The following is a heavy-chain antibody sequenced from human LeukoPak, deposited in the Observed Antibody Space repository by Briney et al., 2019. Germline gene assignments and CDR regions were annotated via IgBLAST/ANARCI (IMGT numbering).Heavy chain of an antibody. CDR3: ARLAPPGSGWWVTWFDP. D-gene: IGHD6-19*01. V-gene: IGHV3-21*04. CDR1: GFTFSSYS. J-gene: IGHJ5*02. Sequence: GGSLRLSCAASGFTFSSYSMNWVRQAPGKGLEWVSSISSSSSYIYYADSVKGRFTISRDNAKNSLYLQMNSLKASDTAMYYCARLAPPGSGWWVTWFDPWGQGTLVTVSS. CDR2: ISSSSSYI.